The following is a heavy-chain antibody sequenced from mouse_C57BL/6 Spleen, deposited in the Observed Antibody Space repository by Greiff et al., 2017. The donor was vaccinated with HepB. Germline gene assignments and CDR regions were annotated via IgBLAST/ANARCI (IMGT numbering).Heavy chain of an antibody. CDR3: ARHPFYYGSYYFDY. CDR2: IYPGSGST. CDR1: GYTFTSYW. J-gene: IGHJ2*01. V-gene: IGHV1-55*01. D-gene: IGHD2-2*01. Sequence: QVQLQQPGAELVKPGASVKMSCKASGYTFTSYWITWVKQRPGQGLEWIGDIYPGSGSTNYNENFKSKATLTVDTSSSTAYMQLSSLTSEDSAVYYCARHPFYYGSYYFDYWGQGTTLTVSS.